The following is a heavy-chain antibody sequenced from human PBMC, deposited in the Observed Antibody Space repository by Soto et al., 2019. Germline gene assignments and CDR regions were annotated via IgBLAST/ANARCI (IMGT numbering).Heavy chain of an antibody. CDR2: MSHIGSV. CDR1: GVSIGSNYY. V-gene: IGHV4-4*02. D-gene: IGHD6-19*01. Sequence: QVLLQESGPGLVQPSGTLSLSCGVSGVSIGSNYYWGWVRQPPGKGLERLGDMSHIGSVNYNPSLKSRVTISMDKSQNQFSLKLNSVTAADTAVYSCARSLGWYAIDYWGQGTLVIVSS. CDR3: ARSLGWYAIDY. J-gene: IGHJ4*02.